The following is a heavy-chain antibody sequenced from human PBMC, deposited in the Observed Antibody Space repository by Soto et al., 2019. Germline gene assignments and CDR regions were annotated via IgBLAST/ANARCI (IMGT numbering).Heavy chain of an antibody. V-gene: IGHV3-30-3*01. Sequence: QVQLVESGGGVVQPGRSLRLSCAASGFTFSSYAMHWVRQAPGKGLEWVAVISYDGSNKYYADSVKGRFTISRDNSKNTLYRQMNILGAEDTAVYDCARDWVSLTTMVRGVSPLSPIDYWGQGTLVTVSS. CDR2: ISYDGSNK. D-gene: IGHD3-10*01. J-gene: IGHJ4*02. CDR1: GFTFSSYA. CDR3: ARDWVSLTTMVRGVSPLSPIDY.